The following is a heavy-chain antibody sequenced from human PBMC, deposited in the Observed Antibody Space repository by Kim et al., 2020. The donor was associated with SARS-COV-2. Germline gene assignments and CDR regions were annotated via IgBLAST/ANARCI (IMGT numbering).Heavy chain of an antibody. CDR3: AKGGVIAVAGTHLPG. CDR1: GFTFDDYA. Sequence: GGSLRLSCAASGFTFDDYAMHWVRQAPGKGLEWVSGISWNSGSIGYADSVKGRFTISRDNAKNSLYLQMNSLRAEDTALYYCAKGGVIAVAGTHLPGWGQGTLVTVSS. D-gene: IGHD6-19*01. V-gene: IGHV3-9*01. J-gene: IGHJ4*02. CDR2: ISWNSGSI.